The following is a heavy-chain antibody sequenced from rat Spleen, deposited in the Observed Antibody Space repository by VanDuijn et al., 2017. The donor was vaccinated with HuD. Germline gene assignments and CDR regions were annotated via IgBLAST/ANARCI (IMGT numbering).Heavy chain of an antibody. CDR1: GFSLTSYN. J-gene: IGHJ2*01. D-gene: IGHD4-6*01. CDR2: IWKTGGT. Sequence: QVQLKESGPGLVQPSQTLSLICTVSGFSLTSYNVHWVRQPPGKGLEWMGVIWKTGGTRYNSALKSRLSISKDTSKNQVFLNVNSLQTEDTATYFCARDLGGAVDWGQGVMVTVSS. CDR3: ARDLGGAVD. V-gene: IGHV2-41*01.